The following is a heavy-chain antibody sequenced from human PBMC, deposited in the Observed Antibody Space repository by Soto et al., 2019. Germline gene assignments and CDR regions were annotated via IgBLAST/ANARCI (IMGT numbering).Heavy chain of an antibody. J-gene: IGHJ3*01. V-gene: IGHV4-59*01. CDR2: IRYGGKT. D-gene: IGHD3-22*01. CDR3: ARFPYTVVTAFDL. Sequence: QVQLQESGPGLVEPSETLSLTCTVSGGSLTNYFWTWLRQAPGKGLEWISYIRYGGKTDYNPSLKSPVHITLDTPKNQFSLKLTSGTAADTAMYFCARFPYTVVTAFDLWGHGTMVIVSS. CDR1: GGSLTNYF.